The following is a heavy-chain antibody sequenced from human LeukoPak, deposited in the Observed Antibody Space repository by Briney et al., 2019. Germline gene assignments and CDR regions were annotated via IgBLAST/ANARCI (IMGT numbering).Heavy chain of an antibody. CDR1: GYTFTRYY. V-gene: IGHV1-2*06. CDR3: ARVGTSSSWYNWFDP. CDR2: INPNSGGT. D-gene: IGHD6-13*01. Sequence: ASVKVSCKASGYTFTRYYMHWVRQAPGQGLEWIGLINPNSGGTNYPQKFQGRVTMTRDTSISTAYMELSRLRSDDTAVYYCARVGTSSSWYNWFDPWGQGTLVTVSS. J-gene: IGHJ5*02.